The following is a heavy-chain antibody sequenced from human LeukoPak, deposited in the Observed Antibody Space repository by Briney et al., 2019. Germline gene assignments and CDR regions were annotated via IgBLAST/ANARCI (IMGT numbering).Heavy chain of an antibody. CDR3: ARDQGLSSYYYYMGV. CDR2: INWNGGST. V-gene: IGHV3-20*04. CDR1: GFTFDDYG. Sequence: GGSLRLSCAASGFTFDDYGMSWVRQAPGKGLEWVSGINWNGGSTGYADSVKGRFTISRDNAKNSLYLQMNSLRAEDTALYYCARDQGLSSYYYYMGVWGKGTTVTVSS. D-gene: IGHD3/OR15-3a*01. J-gene: IGHJ6*03.